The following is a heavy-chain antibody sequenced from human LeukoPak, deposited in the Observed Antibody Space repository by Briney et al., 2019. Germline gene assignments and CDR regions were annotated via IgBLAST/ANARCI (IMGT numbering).Heavy chain of an antibody. CDR1: GFAFSSYS. J-gene: IGHJ4*02. Sequence: PGGSLRLSCAASGFAFSSYSMNWVRQAPGKGLEWVSSISSSSSSYIYYADSVKGRFTISRDNAKNSLYLQMNSLRAEDTAVYYCAVREGGGSPGIAAAEFLVDYWGQGTLVTVSS. D-gene: IGHD6-13*01. CDR2: ISSSSSSYI. CDR3: AVREGGGSPGIAAAEFLVDY. V-gene: IGHV3-21*01.